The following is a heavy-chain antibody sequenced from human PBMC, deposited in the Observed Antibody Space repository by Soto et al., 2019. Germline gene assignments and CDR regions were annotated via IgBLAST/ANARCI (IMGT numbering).Heavy chain of an antibody. D-gene: IGHD3-3*01. Sequence: PGGSLRLSCAASGFTFSSYAMIWVRQAPGKGLEWVSAISGSGGSTYYADSVKGRFTISRDNSKNTLYLQMNSLRAEDTAVYYCAKDSADYDFWSGSFWGQGTLVTVSS. CDR3: AKDSADYDFWSGSF. J-gene: IGHJ4*02. CDR2: ISGSGGST. V-gene: IGHV3-23*01. CDR1: GFTFSSYA.